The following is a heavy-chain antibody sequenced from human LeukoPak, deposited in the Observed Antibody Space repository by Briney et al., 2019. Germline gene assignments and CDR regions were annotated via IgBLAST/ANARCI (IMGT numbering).Heavy chain of an antibody. V-gene: IGHV4-59*01. CDR1: GGSISSYY. CDR3: ARGHSGPFDY. CDR2: IYYSGST. Sequence: PSETLSLTCTVSGGSISSYYWSWIRQPPGKGLEWIGYIYYSGSTNYNPSLKSRVTISVDTSKNQFSLKLSSVTAADTAVYYCARGHSGPFDYGAQEPRVPVSS. J-gene: IGHJ4*02. D-gene: IGHD2-15*01.